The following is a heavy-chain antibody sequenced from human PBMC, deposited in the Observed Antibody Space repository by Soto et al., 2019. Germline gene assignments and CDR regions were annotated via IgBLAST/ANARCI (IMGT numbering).Heavy chain of an antibody. J-gene: IGHJ3*02. Sequence: DLEQSGAEVKKPGSSVKVSCKAPGGTFSNHAINWVRQAPGQGLEWMGRIIPIFTTTNYAQKFQGRVTMTADESTITAYLELSSLKHDDTAVYYCAREVAADGTFREDVFDIWGQGTLVTVSS. CDR2: IIPIFTTT. CDR1: GGTFSNHA. CDR3: AREVAADGTFREDVFDI. V-gene: IGHV1-69*01. D-gene: IGHD6-13*01.